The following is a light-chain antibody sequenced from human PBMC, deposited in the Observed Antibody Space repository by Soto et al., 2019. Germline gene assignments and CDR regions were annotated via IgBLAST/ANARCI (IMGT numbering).Light chain of an antibody. CDR3: ATWDDSLSGYV. J-gene: IGLJ1*01. V-gene: IGLV1-47*02. CDR2: YNN. Sequence: QSVLTQLPSASGTPGQRVTISCSGRSSNIGSNYVYWYQQLPGTAPKLLIYYNNQRPSGVPDRFSGSKSGTSASLAISGLRSEDEADYYCATWDDSLSGYVFGTGTKVTVL. CDR1: SSNIGSNY.